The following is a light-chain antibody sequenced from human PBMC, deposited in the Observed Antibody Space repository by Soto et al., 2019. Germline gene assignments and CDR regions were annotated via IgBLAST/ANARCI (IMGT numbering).Light chain of an antibody. CDR1: QGIRNY. CDR2: AAS. Sequence: DIQMTQSPTSLSASVGDRVTITCRASQGIRNYVAWYQQIPGKAPKLLIYAASTLQSGVPSRFSGSGSGTDFTLTVNGLQSEDVATYPCQEYSSVPVFGPGTKVEIK. J-gene: IGKJ3*01. CDR3: QEYSSVPV. V-gene: IGKV1-27*01.